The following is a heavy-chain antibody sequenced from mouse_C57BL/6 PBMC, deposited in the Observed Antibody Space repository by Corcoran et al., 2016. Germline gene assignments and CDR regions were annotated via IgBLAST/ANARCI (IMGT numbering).Heavy chain of an antibody. CDR3: AYYDLDY. CDR2: INPNNGGT. J-gene: IGHJ4*01. V-gene: IGHV1-26*01. D-gene: IGHD2-4*01. CDR1: GYTFTDYY. Sequence: EVQLQQSGPELVKPGASVKISCKASGYTFTDYYMNWVKQSHGKSLEWIGDINPNNGGTSYNQKFKGKATLTVDKSSSTAYMELRSLTSEDSAVYYCAYYDLDYWGQGTSVTVSS.